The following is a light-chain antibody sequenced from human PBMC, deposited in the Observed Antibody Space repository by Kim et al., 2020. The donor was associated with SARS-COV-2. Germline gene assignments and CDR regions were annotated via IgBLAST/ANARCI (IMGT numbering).Light chain of an antibody. V-gene: IGKV1-27*01. CDR1: QGISNY. CDR3: QTRGG. J-gene: IGKJ2*03. Sequence: PSSRSASVGDRVTITCRASQGISNYLAWYQQKPGKVPKLLIDAASTLQSGVPSRFSGSGSGTDYTLTISSLQPEDVATYYCQTRGGFGEGTKLEI. CDR2: AAS.